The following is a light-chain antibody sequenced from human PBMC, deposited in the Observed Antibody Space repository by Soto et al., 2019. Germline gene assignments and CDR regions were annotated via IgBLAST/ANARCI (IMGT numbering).Light chain of an antibody. J-gene: IGKJ4*01. CDR2: DAS. CDR1: QSISSW. V-gene: IGKV1-5*01. CDR3: QQYNSYSPLT. Sequence: DIQMTQSPSTLSASVGDRVTITCRASQSISSWLAWYQQKPGKAPKLLIYDASSLESGVPSRFSSSGSGTEFTLTISSLQSDDFATYYCQQYNSYSPLTFGGGTKVEIK.